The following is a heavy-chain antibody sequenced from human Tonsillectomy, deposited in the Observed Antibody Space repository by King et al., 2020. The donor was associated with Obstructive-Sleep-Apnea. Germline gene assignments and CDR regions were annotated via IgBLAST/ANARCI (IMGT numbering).Heavy chain of an antibody. J-gene: IGHJ4*02. Sequence: VQLQQWGAGLLKPSETLSLTCAVYGGSFSVYSLSWIRQPPGKGLEWIGEINTSGSATYNPSLKNRVTISVDTSNNQFSLKLSSVTAADTAVYYCAIGEVYNGDYDYWGQGTLVTVSS. CDR3: AIGEVYNGDYDY. V-gene: IGHV4-34*01. CDR1: GGSFSVYS. D-gene: IGHD4-17*01. CDR2: INTSGSA.